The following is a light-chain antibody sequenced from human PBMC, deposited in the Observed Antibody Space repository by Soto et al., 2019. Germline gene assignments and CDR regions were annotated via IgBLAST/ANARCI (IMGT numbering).Light chain of an antibody. CDR1: QSVSPN. CDR3: QQYNNWPRT. Sequence: EIVMTQSPATLSVSPGERATLSCRASQSVSPNLAWYQQKPGQAPRLLIYAASTRATGIPARFSGSGSGTEFTLTINSLQSEDFAVYYCQQYNNWPRTFGQGTKVDI. V-gene: IGKV3-15*01. J-gene: IGKJ1*01. CDR2: AAS.